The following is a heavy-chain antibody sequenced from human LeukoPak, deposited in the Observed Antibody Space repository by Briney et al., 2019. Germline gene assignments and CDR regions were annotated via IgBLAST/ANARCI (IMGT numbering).Heavy chain of an antibody. D-gene: IGHD3-3*01. CDR1: GYTFTGYY. Sequence: GASVKVSCKASGYTFTGYYMHWVRQAPGQGLEWMGWINPNSGGTNYAQKFQGRVTMTRDTSISTAYMELSRLRSDDTAVYYCARGAITISNAQPFDYWGQGTLVTVPS. J-gene: IGHJ4*02. V-gene: IGHV1-2*02. CDR2: INPNSGGT. CDR3: ARGAITISNAQPFDY.